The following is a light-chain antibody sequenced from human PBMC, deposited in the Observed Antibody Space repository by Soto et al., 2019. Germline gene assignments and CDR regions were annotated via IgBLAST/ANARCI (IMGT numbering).Light chain of an antibody. Sequence: EIVLTQSAGTLSLYPGERATLSCRASQSLSSNYLAWYQKTPGQARRLLIYGASSGASGIPDRFSGSGAGTDFTLTSSRLEPEDFAVFYCHQCDSSPWTFGQGTKVDIK. CDR3: HQCDSSPWT. J-gene: IGKJ1*01. V-gene: IGKV3-20*01. CDR2: GAS. CDR1: QSLSSNY.